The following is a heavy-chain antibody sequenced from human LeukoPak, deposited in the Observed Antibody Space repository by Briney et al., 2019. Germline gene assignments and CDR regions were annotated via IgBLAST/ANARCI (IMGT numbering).Heavy chain of an antibody. CDR1: GLPFSHYY. Sequence: LSLSRAASGLPFSHYYMSWIRHAPRKGLEEVSYISSSSSYTIYADSVKGRFPISRDNAKNTLYLQMNSLRAEDTAVYYCARTYSSSWSLNRFLGPFDYWGQGTLVSVSS. CDR2: ISSSSSYT. D-gene: IGHD6-13*01. V-gene: IGHV3-11*06. J-gene: IGHJ4*02. CDR3: ARTYSSSWSLNRFLGPFDY.